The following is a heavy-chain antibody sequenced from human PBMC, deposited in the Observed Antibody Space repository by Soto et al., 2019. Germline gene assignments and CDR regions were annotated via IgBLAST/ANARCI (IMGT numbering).Heavy chain of an antibody. CDR3: AREGGDDYYWIDV. J-gene: IGHJ6*04. CDR2: INPIRGIA. CDR1: GGTFTSYT. Sequence: QVQLVQSGAEVKKPGASVKVSCKASGGTFTSYTIRWVRQAPGQGLEWMGRINPIRGIANYAQKFQGRVTMTGDKSMSTAYMELSSLRSDDTAVYYCAREGGDDYYWIDVWGKGTMVTVSS. D-gene: IGHD3-16*01. V-gene: IGHV1-69*08.